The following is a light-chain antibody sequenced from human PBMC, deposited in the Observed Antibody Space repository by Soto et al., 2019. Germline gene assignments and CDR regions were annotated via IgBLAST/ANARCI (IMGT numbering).Light chain of an antibody. CDR3: SSFTSNRIYV. CDR2: GVT. CDR1: HNDIGTYDY. Sequence: QSALTHPTSVSGSPGQSITIYCTGNHNDIGTYDYVSWYQQHPGRAPRLLIHGVTTRPSGISDRFSASKSGLTASLTISGLQPEDEADYYCSSFTSNRIYVFGPGTKGTVL. J-gene: IGLJ1*01. V-gene: IGLV2-14*03.